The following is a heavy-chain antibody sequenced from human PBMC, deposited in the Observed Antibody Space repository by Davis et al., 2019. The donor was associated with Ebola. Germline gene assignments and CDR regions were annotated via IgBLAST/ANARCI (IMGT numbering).Heavy chain of an antibody. D-gene: IGHD6-13*01. J-gene: IGHJ3*02. V-gene: IGHV1-8*01. CDR1: GYTFTSYD. CDR2: MNPNSGNT. CDR3: AIYSSSWYGWRVFDI. Sequence: ASVKVSCKASGYTFTSYDINWVRQATGQGLEWMGWMNPNSGNTGYAQKFQGRVTMTRNTSISTAYMELSSLRSEDSAVYYCAIYSSSWYGWRVFDIWGQGTMVTVSS.